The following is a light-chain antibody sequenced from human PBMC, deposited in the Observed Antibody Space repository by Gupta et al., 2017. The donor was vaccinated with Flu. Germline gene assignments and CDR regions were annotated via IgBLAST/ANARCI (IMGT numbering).Light chain of an antibody. Sequence: TLSVSPGERATVSCRAGQTMVPNHLAWYQVKPGQAPRLLIYGARNRASGVPDRFSGSGSGTDFTLTISRLEPEDFAVYYCQQYGGSPPITFGPGTKVD. CDR3: QQYGGSPPIT. CDR2: GAR. V-gene: IGKV3-20*01. CDR1: QTMVPNH. J-gene: IGKJ3*01.